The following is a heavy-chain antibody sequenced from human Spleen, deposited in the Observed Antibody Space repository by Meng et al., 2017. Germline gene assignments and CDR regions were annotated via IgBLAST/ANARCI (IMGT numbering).Heavy chain of an antibody. Sequence: QERVEELAAVLWQRSEAVVTPGVACGGYCRHYVWSWTRHAPGKVLEWSGEINHSGRTNYNPSLESRATISVDTSQNNLSMKLSSVTAADSAVYYCARGPTTLAHGFDYWGQGTLVTVSS. CDR3: ARGPTTLAHGFDY. CDR1: GGYCRHYV. CDR2: INHSGRT. D-gene: IGHD4-11*01. V-gene: IGHV4-34*01. J-gene: IGHJ4*02.